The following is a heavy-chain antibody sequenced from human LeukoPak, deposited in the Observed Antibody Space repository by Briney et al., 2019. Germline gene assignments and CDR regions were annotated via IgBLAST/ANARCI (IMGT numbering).Heavy chain of an antibody. V-gene: IGHV4-31*03. CDR2: IYYSGST. CDR1: GGSISSGGYY. D-gene: IGHD1/OR15-1a*01. J-gene: IGHJ4*02. Sequence: SQTLSLTCTVSGGSISSGGYYWSWIRQHPGKGLEWIGYIYYSGSTYYNPSLKSRVTISVDTPKNQFSLKLSSVTAADTAVYYCARNRVSGYFDYWGQGTLVTVSS. CDR3: ARNRVSGYFDY.